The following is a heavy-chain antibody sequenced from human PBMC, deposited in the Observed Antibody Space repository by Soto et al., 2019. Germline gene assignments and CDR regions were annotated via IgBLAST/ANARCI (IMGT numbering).Heavy chain of an antibody. CDR1: GGTFRAYA. Sequence: SVKVSCKASGGTFRAYAISWVRQAPGQGLEWMGGIIPLFGTTNYAQRFQDRVTITADDSTRTASMELSSLRSEDTAVYYCATNNRASYHFDYWGQGTPVIVSS. V-gene: IGHV1-69*13. D-gene: IGHD3-16*02. CDR3: ATNNRASYHFDY. CDR2: IIPLFGTT. J-gene: IGHJ4*02.